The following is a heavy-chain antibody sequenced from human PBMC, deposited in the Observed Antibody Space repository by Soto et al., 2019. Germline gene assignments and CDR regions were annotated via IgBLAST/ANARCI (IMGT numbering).Heavy chain of an antibody. CDR2: IIPIFGTA. J-gene: IGHJ6*02. CDR3: ARGRSGSYAYYYYGMDV. Sequence: QVQLVQSGAEVKKPGSSVKVSCKASGGTFSSYAISWVRQAPGQGLEWMGGIIPIFGTANYAQKFQGRVTFTADESTSTAYMELSSLRSEDTAVYYCARGRSGSYAYYYYGMDVWGQGTTVTVSS. V-gene: IGHV1-69*01. D-gene: IGHD1-26*01. CDR1: GGTFSSYA.